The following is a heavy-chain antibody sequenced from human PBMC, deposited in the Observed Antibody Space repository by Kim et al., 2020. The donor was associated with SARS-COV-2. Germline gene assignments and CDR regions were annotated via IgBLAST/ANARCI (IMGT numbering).Heavy chain of an antibody. J-gene: IGHJ4*02. CDR3: ARACDYSGRWVFDY. D-gene: IGHD6-19*01. V-gene: IGHV3-30*14. Sequence: ADSMKGRFTSSRDNAKNTLYLQMNSLRAEDTAVYYCARACDYSGRWVFDYWGQGTLVNVSS.